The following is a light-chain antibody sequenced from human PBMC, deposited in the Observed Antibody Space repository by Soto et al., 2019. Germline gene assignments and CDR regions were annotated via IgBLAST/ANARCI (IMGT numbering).Light chain of an antibody. Sequence: QSALTQPASVSGSPGQSITISCTGTSSDIAIYDSVSWYQQRPGQAPKLMIFDVGYRPSGVSSRFSASKSGNTASLTISGLQTEDEADYYCSSCTSSSYVFGPGTKVTVL. CDR1: SSDIAIYDS. CDR2: DVG. V-gene: IGLV2-14*01. CDR3: SSCTSSSYV. J-gene: IGLJ1*01.